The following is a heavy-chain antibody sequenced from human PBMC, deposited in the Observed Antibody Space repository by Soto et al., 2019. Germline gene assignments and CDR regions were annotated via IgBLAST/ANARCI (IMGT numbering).Heavy chain of an antibody. CDR2: IIPIFGTA. J-gene: IGHJ6*02. CDR1: GCSISRDA. CDR3: AIPEYSSSLHYYYYGMDV. D-gene: IGHD6-6*01. Sequence: LMNLYRKAAGCSISRDASSWVRQATEQVLEWMGGIIPIFGTANYAQKFQGRVTITADKSTSTAYMELGSLRSEGTAVYYCAIPEYSSSLHYYYYGMDVWGQGTTVTVSS. V-gene: IGHV1-69*06.